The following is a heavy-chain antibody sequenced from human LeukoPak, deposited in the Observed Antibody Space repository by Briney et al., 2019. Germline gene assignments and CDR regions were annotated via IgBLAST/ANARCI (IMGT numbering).Heavy chain of an antibody. CDR1: GYSFTSYW. V-gene: IGHV5-51*01. CDR3: ARLEGGSGWYVGDFDY. D-gene: IGHD6-19*01. Sequence: GGSLKISCKGSGYSFTSYWIGWVRQMPGKGLEWMGIIYPGDSDTRYSLSFQGQVTISADKSISTAYLQWSSLKASDTAMYYCARLEGGSGWYVGDFDYWGQGTPVTVSS. J-gene: IGHJ4*02. CDR2: IYPGDSDT.